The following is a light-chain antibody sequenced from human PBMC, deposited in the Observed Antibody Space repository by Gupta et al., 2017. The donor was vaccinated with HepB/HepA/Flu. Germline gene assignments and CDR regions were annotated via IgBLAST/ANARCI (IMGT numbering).Light chain of an antibody. CDR2: AAS. CDR3: QQYHRYPPT. Sequence: DIQMTQSPSSLSASVGDRVTITCRASQAISNFLAWYQQKPGKAPKSLIYAASILQTGVPPKFSGSGSGTDFTLTISSLQPEDFAIYYCQQYHRYPPTFGQGTEVEVK. CDR1: QAISNF. J-gene: IGKJ1*01. V-gene: IGKV1-16*02.